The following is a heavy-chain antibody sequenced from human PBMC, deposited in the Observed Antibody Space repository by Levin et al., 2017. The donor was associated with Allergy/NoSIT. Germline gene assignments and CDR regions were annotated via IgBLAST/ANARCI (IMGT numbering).Heavy chain of an antibody. D-gene: IGHD6-19*01. CDR2: IIPILGIA. Sequence: ASVKVSCKASGGTFSSYAISWVRQAPGQGLEWMGRIIPILGIANYAQKFQGRVTITADKSTSTAYMELSSLRSEDTAVYYCARGRESLAVAGTGSGDDAFDIWGQGTMVTVSS. J-gene: IGHJ3*02. V-gene: IGHV1-69*04. CDR1: GGTFSSYA. CDR3: ARGRESLAVAGTGSGDDAFDI.